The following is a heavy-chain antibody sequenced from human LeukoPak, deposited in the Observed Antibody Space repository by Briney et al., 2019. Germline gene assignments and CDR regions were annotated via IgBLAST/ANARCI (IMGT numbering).Heavy chain of an antibody. J-gene: IGHJ4*02. Sequence: PSETLSLTCTVSGGSISSSSYYWGWIRQPPGKGLEWIGSSYYSGSAYYNPSLKSRVTISVDTSKNQFSLKLSSVTVADTAVYYCASLYYYDSDYWGQGTLVTVSS. V-gene: IGHV4-39*01. CDR3: ASLYYYDSDY. CDR1: GGSISSSSYY. D-gene: IGHD3-22*01. CDR2: SYYSGSA.